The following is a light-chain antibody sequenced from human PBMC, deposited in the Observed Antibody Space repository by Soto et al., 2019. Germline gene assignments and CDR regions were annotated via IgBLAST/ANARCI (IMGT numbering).Light chain of an antibody. CDR1: SSNIGTYY. J-gene: IGLJ3*02. CDR3: AAWDDSLSGPV. CDR2: SNH. Sequence: QSVLTQPPSASGTPGQRVTISCSGSSSNIGTYYVYWYQQLPGTAPKLLIYSNHERPSGVPDRFSGSKSGTSASLAISGLRSEDEADYYCAAWDDSLSGPVFGGGTKVTVL. V-gene: IGLV1-47*02.